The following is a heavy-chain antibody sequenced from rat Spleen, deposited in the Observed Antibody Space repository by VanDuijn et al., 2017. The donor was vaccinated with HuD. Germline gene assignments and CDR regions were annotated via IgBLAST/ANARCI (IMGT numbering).Heavy chain of an antibody. Sequence: QVQLKESGPGLVQPSQTLSLTCTVSGFSLISNSVHWVRQPPGKGLEWMGVIWGNGSPNYNSALKSRLSISRDTSKSQVFLKMNSLQTEDTAAYYCARDRFGYFDYWGQGVMVTVSS. D-gene: IGHD4-3*01. CDR1: GFSLISNS. J-gene: IGHJ2*01. CDR2: IWGNGSP. V-gene: IGHV2-13*01. CDR3: ARDRFGYFDY.